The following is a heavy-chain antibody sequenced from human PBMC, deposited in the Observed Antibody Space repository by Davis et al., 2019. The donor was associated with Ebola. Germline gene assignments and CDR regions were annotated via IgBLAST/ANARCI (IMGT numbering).Heavy chain of an antibody. J-gene: IGHJ3*02. V-gene: IGHV3-23*01. CDR3: AKDKNYDFWSGYPHDAFDI. CDR2: ISGSGGST. D-gene: IGHD3-3*01. Sequence: GESLKISCAAPGFTFSSYAMSWVRQAPGKGLEWVSAISGSGGSTYYADSVKGRFPISRDNSKNTLYLQMNSLRAEDTAIYDCAKDKNYDFWSGYPHDAFDIWGQGTMVTVSS. CDR1: GFTFSSYA.